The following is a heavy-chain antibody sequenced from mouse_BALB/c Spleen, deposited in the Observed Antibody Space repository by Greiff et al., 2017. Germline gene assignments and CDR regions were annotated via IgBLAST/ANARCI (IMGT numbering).Heavy chain of an antibody. CDR2: INPYNGAT. J-gene: IGHJ3*01. V-gene: IGHV1-26*01. CDR3: ARLGDYYGSSYGAWFAY. Sequence: EVQLQQSGPELVKPGASVKISCKASGYSFTGYYMHWVKQSHVKSLEWIGRINPYNGATSYNQNFKDKASLTVDKSSSTAYMELHSLTSEDSAVYYCARLGDYYGSSYGAWFAYWGQGTLVTVSA. CDR1: GYSFTGYY. D-gene: IGHD1-1*01.